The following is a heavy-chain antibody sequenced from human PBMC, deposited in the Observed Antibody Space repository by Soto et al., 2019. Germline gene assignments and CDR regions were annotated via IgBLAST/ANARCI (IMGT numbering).Heavy chain of an antibody. V-gene: IGHV4-59*01. CDR2: IYYSGST. J-gene: IGHJ4*02. CDR3: ARGGNFDYIWGSYRFDY. D-gene: IGHD3-16*02. CDR1: GGSIRNYY. Sequence: SETLSLTCAVSGGSIRNYYWSWIRQRPGKGLEWIGYIYYSGSTNYNPSLKSRVTISVDTSKNQFSLKLSSVTAADTAVYYCARGGNFDYIWGSYRFDYWGQGALVTVSS.